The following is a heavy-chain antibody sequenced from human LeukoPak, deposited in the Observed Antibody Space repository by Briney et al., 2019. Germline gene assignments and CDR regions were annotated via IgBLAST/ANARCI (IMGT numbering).Heavy chain of an antibody. CDR2: IYPGDSDT. D-gene: IGHD5-18*01. J-gene: IGHJ6*02. CDR3: ARRVPRGYSYGADYYGMDV. V-gene: IGHV5-51*01. Sequence: GESLKISCKGSGYSFPNYWIGWVRQMPGKGLEWMGIIYPGDSDTTYKPSFQGQVTISADKSISTAYLQWSSLKASDTAMYYCARRVPRGYSYGADYYGMDVWGQGTTVTVSS. CDR1: GYSFPNYW.